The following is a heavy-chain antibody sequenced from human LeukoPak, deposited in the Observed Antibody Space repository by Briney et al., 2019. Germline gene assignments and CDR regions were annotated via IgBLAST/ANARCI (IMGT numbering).Heavy chain of an antibody. J-gene: IGHJ5*02. V-gene: IGHV3-21*01. D-gene: IGHD6-13*01. Sequence: KSGGSLRLSCAASGFTFSNAWMSWVRQAPGKGLEWVSSISSSSSYIYYADSVKGRFTISRDNAKNSLYLQMNSLRAEDTAVYYCARDPNLRPRIAAAGIWFDPWGQGTLVTVSS. CDR2: ISSSSSYI. CDR1: GFTFSNAW. CDR3: ARDPNLRPRIAAAGIWFDP.